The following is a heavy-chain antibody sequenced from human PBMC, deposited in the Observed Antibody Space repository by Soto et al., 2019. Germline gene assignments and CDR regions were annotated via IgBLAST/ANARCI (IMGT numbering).Heavy chain of an antibody. CDR1: GYTFTSYG. CDR2: ISAYNGNT. J-gene: IGHJ5*02. Sequence: ASVKVSCKASGYTFTSYGISWVRQAPGQGLEWMGWISAYNGNTNYAQKLQGRVTMTTDTSTSTAYMELRSLRSDDSAVYYCARDPNWNRQDNNWFDPWGQGTLVTVSS. V-gene: IGHV1-18*01. D-gene: IGHD1-1*01. CDR3: ARDPNWNRQDNNWFDP.